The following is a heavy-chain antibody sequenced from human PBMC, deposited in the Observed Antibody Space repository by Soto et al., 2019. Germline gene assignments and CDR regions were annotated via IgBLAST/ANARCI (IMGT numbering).Heavy chain of an antibody. Sequence: PSETLSLTCAVSGGSISSSNWWSWVRQPPGKGLEWIGEIHHSGSTNYNPSLKSRVTISVDKSKNQFSLKLSSVTAADTAVYYCARDRKQLAPSPYYYGMDVWGQGTTVTVSS. D-gene: IGHD6-13*01. J-gene: IGHJ6*02. CDR1: GGSISSSNW. CDR3: ARDRKQLAPSPYYYGMDV. V-gene: IGHV4-4*02. CDR2: IHHSGST.